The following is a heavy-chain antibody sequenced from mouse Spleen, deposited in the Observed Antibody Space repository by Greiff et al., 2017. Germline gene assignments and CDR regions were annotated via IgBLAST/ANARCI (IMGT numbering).Heavy chain of an antibody. CDR3: ARDQYYGSSDYYAMDY. Sequence: EVKLVESGGGLVKPGGSLKLSCAASGFTFSSYAMSWVRQSPEKRLEWVAEISSGGSYTYYPDTVTGRFTISRDNAKNTLYLEMSSLRSEDTAMYYCARDQYYGSSDYYAMDYWGQGTSVTVSS. CDR1: GFTFSSYA. D-gene: IGHD1-1*01. CDR2: ISSGGSYT. V-gene: IGHV5-9-4*01. J-gene: IGHJ4*01.